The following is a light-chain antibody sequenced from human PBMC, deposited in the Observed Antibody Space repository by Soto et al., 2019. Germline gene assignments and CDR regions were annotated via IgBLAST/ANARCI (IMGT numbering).Light chain of an antibody. CDR3: HQYYSNPPTPT. CDR1: QSVFYSSNNKNY. V-gene: IGKV4-1*01. Sequence: DIVMTQSPDSLAVSLGERATINCKSSQSVFYSSNNKNYLAWYQQKPGQPPKLLIYWASRQGSGVPDRFSGSGSVTDFTLTISRLQAEDVALYYCHQYYSNPPTPTFGQGTKVEIK. J-gene: IGKJ1*01. CDR2: WAS.